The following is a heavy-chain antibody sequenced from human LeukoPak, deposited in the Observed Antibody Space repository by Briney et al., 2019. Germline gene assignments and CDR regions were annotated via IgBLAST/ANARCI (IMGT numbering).Heavy chain of an antibody. V-gene: IGHV4-61*02. D-gene: IGHD5-12*01. CDR2: IYSTGST. Sequence: SETLSLTCTVSGGSISSGTYYWSWIRQPAGKGLEWIGRIYSTGSTNYNPSLKSRVTISVDPSKNQFSLRLSSVTAADTAVYYCARDLLHRGYAFDIWGQGTMVTVSS. J-gene: IGHJ3*02. CDR1: GGSISSGTYY. CDR3: ARDLLHRGYAFDI.